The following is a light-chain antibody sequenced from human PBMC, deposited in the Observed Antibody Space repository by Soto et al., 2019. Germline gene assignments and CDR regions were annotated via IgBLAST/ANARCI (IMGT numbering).Light chain of an antibody. CDR3: SSYTSGSSHYV. CDR2: GVT. CDR1: ISDVAAYYS. Sequence: LTHPSSVCRSPGQLVTISCTATISDVAAYYSVSWYQHHPAKASKLIIYGVTNRPSGVSHRFSGSKPGKKASLTISGLQAEDEADYHCSSYTSGSSHYVFGTGTKVTVL. V-gene: IGLV2-14*01. J-gene: IGLJ1*01.